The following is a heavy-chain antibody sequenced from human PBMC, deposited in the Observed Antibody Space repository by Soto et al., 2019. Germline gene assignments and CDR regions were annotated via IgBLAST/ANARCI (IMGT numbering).Heavy chain of an antibody. CDR2: INGGNGHT. J-gene: IGHJ6*02. V-gene: IGHV1-3*01. Sequence: ASVKVSCKASGYTFSAYALHWVRQAPGQGLEWMGWINGGNGHTRYSQKFKDRVTISRDTPASTAYMELSGLRSEDTAVYYCARGKGMEENYYYYGMDVWGQGTRVTVPS. CDR1: GYTFSAYA. D-gene: IGHD1-1*01. CDR3: ARGKGMEENYYYYGMDV.